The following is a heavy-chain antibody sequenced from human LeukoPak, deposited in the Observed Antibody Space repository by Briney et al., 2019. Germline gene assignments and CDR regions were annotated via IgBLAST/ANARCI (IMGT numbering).Heavy chain of an antibody. CDR1: GGSISSSSYY. Sequence: PSETLSLTCTVSGGSISSSSYYWGWLRQPPGKGLEWIVSIYYSGSTYYNPSLKSRVTISVDTSKNQFSLRLSSVTAADTAVYYCAREVLGWLCYAFDIWGQGTMVTVSS. V-gene: IGHV4-39*07. CDR3: AREVLGWLCYAFDI. J-gene: IGHJ3*02. D-gene: IGHD3-3*01. CDR2: IYYSGST.